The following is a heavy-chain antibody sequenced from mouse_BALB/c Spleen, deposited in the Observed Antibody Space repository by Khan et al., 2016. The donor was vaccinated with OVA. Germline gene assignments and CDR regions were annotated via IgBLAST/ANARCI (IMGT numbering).Heavy chain of an antibody. CDR2: IYPGNGYT. Sequence: EVQLQESGAELGRPGSSVKLSCKTSGSTFTSYGIKWVKQRPGQGLEWIGYIYPGNGYTEYNEKFQGKAILTSDTSSSTAYMKLRSLTSEDSAIYFCTTAYYRYYFYYWGQGTTLTVSS. J-gene: IGHJ2*01. CDR3: TTAYYRYYFYY. V-gene: IGHV1S134*01. D-gene: IGHD2-14*01. CDR1: GSTFTSYG.